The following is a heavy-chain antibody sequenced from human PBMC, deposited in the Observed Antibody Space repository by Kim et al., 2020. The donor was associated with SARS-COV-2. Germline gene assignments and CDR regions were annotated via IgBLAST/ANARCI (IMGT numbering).Heavy chain of an antibody. J-gene: IGHJ4*02. CDR3: ATLDSSGYYKEYYFEY. D-gene: IGHD3-22*01. V-gene: IGHV1-24*01. Sequence: ASVKVSCKVSGYTLTELSMHWVRQAPGKGLEWMGGFYPEDCETIYAQKFQGRVTMTEDTSTDTAYMELSSLRSEETAVYYCATLDSSGYYKEYYFEYWGEGTLVPVSS. CDR1: GYTLTELS. CDR2: FYPEDCET.